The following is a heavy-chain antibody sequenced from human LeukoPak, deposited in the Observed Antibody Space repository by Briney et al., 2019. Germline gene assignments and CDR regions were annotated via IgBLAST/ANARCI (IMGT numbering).Heavy chain of an antibody. V-gene: IGHV4-59*01. Sequence: SETLSLTCTVSGDSISTYYWSWIRQPPGKGLEWIGYIYYRVTSDYNPSLKSRVTMSVDMSTRQISLKLSSVTAADTAVYYCARERMGGGQLWGQGTLVTVSS. CDR2: IYYRVTS. CDR1: GDSISTYY. J-gene: IGHJ4*02. CDR3: ARERMGGGQL. D-gene: IGHD1-26*01.